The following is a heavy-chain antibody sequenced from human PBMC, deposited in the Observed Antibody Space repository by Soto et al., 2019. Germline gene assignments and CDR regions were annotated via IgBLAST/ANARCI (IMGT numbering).Heavy chain of an antibody. CDR1: GHTFTSFG. V-gene: IGHV1-18*01. CDR3: AKDDYGKNDGDSLEM. D-gene: IGHD4-17*01. J-gene: IGHJ3*02. Sequence: QVQLVQSGAEVKKPGASVKVSCKASGHTFTSFGITWVRQAPGQGLEWMGWISVYNGKTNYAQKLQGRVTVTRDTSTNTAYMELRSLRSDDTAVYYCAKDDYGKNDGDSLEMWGQGTMVTVSS. CDR2: ISVYNGKT.